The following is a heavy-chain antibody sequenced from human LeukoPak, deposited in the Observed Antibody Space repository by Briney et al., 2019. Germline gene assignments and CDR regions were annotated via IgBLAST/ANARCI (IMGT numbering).Heavy chain of an antibody. CDR3: ARMRGQGGQDI. CDR1: GFTFSDYY. CDR2: IKEDGSEK. J-gene: IGHJ3*02. Sequence: PGGSLRLSCAASGFTFSDYYMSWVRQAPGKGLEWVANIKEDGSEKYYVDSVKGRFTISRDNAKNSLYLQMNSLRAEDTAVYYCARMRGQGGQDIWGQGTMVTVSS. V-gene: IGHV3-7*01. D-gene: IGHD3-16*01.